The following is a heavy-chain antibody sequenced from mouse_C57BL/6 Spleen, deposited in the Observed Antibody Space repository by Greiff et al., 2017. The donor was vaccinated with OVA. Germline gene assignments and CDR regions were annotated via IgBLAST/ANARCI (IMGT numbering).Heavy chain of an antibody. Sequence: VQLQQPGAELVRPGSSVKLSCKASGYTFTSYWMDWVKQRPGQGLEWIGNIYPSDSETHYNQKFKDKATLTVDKSSSTAYMQLSSLTSEDSAVYYCATTVVHAMDYWGQGTSVTVSS. J-gene: IGHJ4*01. V-gene: IGHV1-61*01. CDR3: ATTVVHAMDY. D-gene: IGHD1-1*01. CDR1: GYTFTSYW. CDR2: IYPSDSET.